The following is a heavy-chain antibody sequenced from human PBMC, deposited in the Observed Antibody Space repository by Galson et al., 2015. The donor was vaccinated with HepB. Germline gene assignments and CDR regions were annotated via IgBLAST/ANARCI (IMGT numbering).Heavy chain of an antibody. CDR2: IYSGGSS. J-gene: IGHJ6*03. V-gene: IGHV3-53*01. CDR1: GFTVSSNY. Sequence: SLRLSCAASGFTVSSNYMSWVRQAPGKGLEWVSIIYSGGSSYYADSVKGRFTISRDNSKNTLYLQMNSLRAEDTAVYYCAREHSNYVGDYYYYMDVWGKGTTVTVS. CDR3: AREHSNYVGDYYYYMDV. D-gene: IGHD4-11*01.